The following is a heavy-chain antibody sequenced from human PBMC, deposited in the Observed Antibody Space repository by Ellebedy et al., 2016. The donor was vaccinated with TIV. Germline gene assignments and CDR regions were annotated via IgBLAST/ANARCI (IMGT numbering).Heavy chain of an antibody. CDR1: GYMFSDYG. CDR2: ISIYNENT. Sequence: ASVKVSCXASGYMFSDYGVTWVRQAPGQGFEWMGWISIYNENTNYAAKFQGRVTMTTDRSTSTAYMELRSLRSDDTAVYYCARAEDLYSDGFDMWGQGTLVTVSS. CDR3: ARAEDLYSDGFDM. J-gene: IGHJ3*02. D-gene: IGHD2-21*01. V-gene: IGHV1-18*01.